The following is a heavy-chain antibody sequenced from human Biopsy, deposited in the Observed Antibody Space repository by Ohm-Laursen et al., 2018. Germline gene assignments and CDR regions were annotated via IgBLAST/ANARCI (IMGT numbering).Heavy chain of an antibody. CDR3: ATIPGGYGVRWFEP. CDR2: IYNSGST. J-gene: IGHJ5*02. D-gene: IGHD3-16*01. CDR1: GASITSGGYH. Sequence: TLSLTCTVSGASITSGGYHWSWIRQHPGKGLEWIGYIYNSGSTDYNPSLKSRVSISVDTSKTQFSLNLRSVTAADTAVYYCATIPGGYGVRWFEPWGQGTLVTVSS. V-gene: IGHV4-31*03.